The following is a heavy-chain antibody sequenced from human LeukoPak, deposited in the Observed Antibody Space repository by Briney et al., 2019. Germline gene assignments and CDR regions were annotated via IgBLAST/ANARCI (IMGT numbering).Heavy chain of an antibody. CDR2: IYTSGST. Sequence: SETLSLTCTVSGGFISSGSYYWSWIRQPAGKGLEWIGRIYTSGSTNYNPSLKSRVTISVDTSKSQFSLSLSSVTAADTAVYYCAREVNYGDYGDNAFDIWGQGTMVTVSS. CDR3: AREVNYGDYGDNAFDI. J-gene: IGHJ3*02. CDR1: GGFISSGSYY. D-gene: IGHD4-17*01. V-gene: IGHV4-61*02.